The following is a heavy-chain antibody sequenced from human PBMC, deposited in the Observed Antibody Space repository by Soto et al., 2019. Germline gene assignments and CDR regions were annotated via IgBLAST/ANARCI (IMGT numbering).Heavy chain of an antibody. Sequence: GGSLRLSCAASGFTFSSYAMSWVRQAPGKGLEWVSAISGSGGSTYYADSVKGRFTISRDNSKNTLYLQMNSLRAEDTAVYYCASPFLTYYDFWSGYANYYYGMDVWGQGTTVTLSS. CDR1: GFTFSSYA. CDR2: ISGSGGST. D-gene: IGHD3-3*01. CDR3: ASPFLTYYDFWSGYANYYYGMDV. V-gene: IGHV3-23*01. J-gene: IGHJ6*02.